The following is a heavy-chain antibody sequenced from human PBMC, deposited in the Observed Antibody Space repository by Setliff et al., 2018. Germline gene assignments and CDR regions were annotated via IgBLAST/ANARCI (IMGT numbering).Heavy chain of an antibody. J-gene: IGHJ3*02. D-gene: IGHD3-22*01. CDR2: INQSGST. V-gene: IGHV4-34*01. CDR1: GGSFNSYY. CDR3: ARGLSYYDSSGYLLAPYAFDI. Sequence: PSGTLSLTCAVYGGSFNSYYWSWIRQPPGKGLEWIGEINQSGSTNYNPSLKSRVTMSVGTSKNQFSLKLSSVTAADTAVYYCARGLSYYDSSGYLLAPYAFDIWGQGTMVTVSS.